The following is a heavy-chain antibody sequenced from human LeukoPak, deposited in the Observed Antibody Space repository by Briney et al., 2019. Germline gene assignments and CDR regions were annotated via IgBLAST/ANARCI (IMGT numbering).Heavy chain of an antibody. V-gene: IGHV3-30*03. CDR1: GFTFSSYG. CDR3: ARDLHEYYFGY. CDR2: ISYDGSNK. Sequence: GGSLRLSCAASGFTFSSYGMHWVRQAPGKGLEWVAVISYDGSNKYYADSVKGRFTISRDNSRNALYLQMNSLRAEDTALYYCARDLHEYYFGYWGQGTLVTVSS. J-gene: IGHJ4*02.